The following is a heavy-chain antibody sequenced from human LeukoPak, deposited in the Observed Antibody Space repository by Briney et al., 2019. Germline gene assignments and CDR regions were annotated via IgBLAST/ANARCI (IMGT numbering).Heavy chain of an antibody. CDR1: GGSFSVYY. Sequence: SSETLSLTCAVYGGSFSVYYWSWIRHSPGKGLEWIGEINHSGTTVYNPSLKSRVTSSVDTSKKQFSLKLNSVTAADTAVYYGAIDYMTGTGNAGGYWGQGTLVTVS. J-gene: IGHJ4*02. CDR3: AIDYMTGTGNAGGY. V-gene: IGHV4-34*01. CDR2: INHSGTT. D-gene: IGHD3/OR15-3a*01.